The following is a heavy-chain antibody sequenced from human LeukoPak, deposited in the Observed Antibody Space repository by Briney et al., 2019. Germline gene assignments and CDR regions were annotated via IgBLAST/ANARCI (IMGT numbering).Heavy chain of an antibody. D-gene: IGHD6-13*01. CDR1: GGSFSGYY. CDR3: ARGGDTAAGLY. Sequence: SETLSLTCAVYGGSFSGYYWSWIRQPPGKGLEWIGEINHSGSTNYNPSLKSRVSISVDSYKNQFSLKVSSVTAADTAVYYCARGGDTAAGLYWGQGTLVTVSS. J-gene: IGHJ4*02. V-gene: IGHV4-34*01. CDR2: INHSGST.